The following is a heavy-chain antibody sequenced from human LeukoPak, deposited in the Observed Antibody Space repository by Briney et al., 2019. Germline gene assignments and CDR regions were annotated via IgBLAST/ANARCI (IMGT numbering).Heavy chain of an antibody. CDR3: ARGYDSSDYYFDF. CDR1: GGSISSYY. D-gene: IGHD3-22*01. J-gene: IGHJ4*02. Sequence: PSETLSLTCTVSGGSISSYYWSWIRQPPGKGLEWIGYIYYSGSTNYKSSLKSRVTISVDTSKNQFSLKLRSVTAADTAVYYCARGYDSSDYYFDFWGQGSLVTVSS. V-gene: IGHV4-59*01. CDR2: IYYSGST.